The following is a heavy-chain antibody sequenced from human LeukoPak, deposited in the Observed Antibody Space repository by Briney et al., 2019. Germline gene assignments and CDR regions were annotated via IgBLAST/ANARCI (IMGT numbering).Heavy chain of an antibody. J-gene: IGHJ4*02. D-gene: IGHD2-2*01. V-gene: IGHV3-48*01. CDR1: GFTFSSYA. CDR2: IGRSSSPI. CDR3: ARGPSSQFRTDY. Sequence: GGSLRLSCAASGFTFSSYAMSWVRQAPGKGLEWVSYIGRSSSPIHYADSVKGRFTISRDNAKNSLYLQMNGLRAEDTAVYYCARGPSSQFRTDYWGQGTLVTVSS.